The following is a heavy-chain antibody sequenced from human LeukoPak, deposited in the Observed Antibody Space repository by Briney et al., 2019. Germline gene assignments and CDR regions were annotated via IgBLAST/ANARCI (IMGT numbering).Heavy chain of an antibody. J-gene: IGHJ6*02. CDR1: GGSISRSGYY. CDR3: ARDARGSSYMDV. D-gene: IGHD3-10*01. Sequence: SETLSLTCAVSGGSISRSGYYWSWIRQHPGKGLEWIGYIYYSGSTYYNPSLKSRVTISVDTSKNQFSLKLSSVTAADTAVYYCARDARGSSYMDVWGQGTTVTVSS. V-gene: IGHV4-31*11. CDR2: IYYSGST.